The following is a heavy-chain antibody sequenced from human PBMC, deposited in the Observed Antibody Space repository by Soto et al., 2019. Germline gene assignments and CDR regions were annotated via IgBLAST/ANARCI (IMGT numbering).Heavy chain of an antibody. CDR1: GCSISGYY. Sequence: SETLSLTCTVSGCSISGYYWSWIRQPPGKVLEWIGYMYKTGSTVYNPSFKSRVTISVDTSKNQFSLKLYSVTAADTAVYYCARDLWGYCGTDCYPLDVWGQGTTVTVS. J-gene: IGHJ6*02. CDR3: ARDLWGYCGTDCYPLDV. V-gene: IGHV4-59*01. D-gene: IGHD2-21*02. CDR2: MYKTGST.